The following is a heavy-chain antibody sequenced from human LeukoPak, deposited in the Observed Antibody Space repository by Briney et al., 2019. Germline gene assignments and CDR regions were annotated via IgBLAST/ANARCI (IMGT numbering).Heavy chain of an antibody. V-gene: IGHV3-20*04. Sequence: GGSLRLSCAASGFTFDDYGMSWVRQAPGKGLEWVSGINWNGGSSGYADSVKGRFTISRDNAKNSLYLQMNSLRAEDTAVYYCAGVVAATPGDYWGQGTLVTVSS. D-gene: IGHD2-15*01. CDR2: INWNGGSS. J-gene: IGHJ4*02. CDR3: AGVVAATPGDY. CDR1: GFTFDDYG.